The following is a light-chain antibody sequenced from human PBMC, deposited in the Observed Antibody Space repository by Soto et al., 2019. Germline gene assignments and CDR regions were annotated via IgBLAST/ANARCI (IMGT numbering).Light chain of an antibody. V-gene: IGLV2-14*01. CDR1: SSDVGIYNY. CDR2: QVT. Sequence: QSALTQPASVSGSPAQSITISCTGTSSDVGIYNYVSWYQQHPGKAPKLMIYQVTNRPSGVSNRFSGSKSGNTASLTISGLQAEDEADYYCSSYTGSTNYVFGTGTKVTVL. J-gene: IGLJ1*01. CDR3: SSYTGSTNYV.